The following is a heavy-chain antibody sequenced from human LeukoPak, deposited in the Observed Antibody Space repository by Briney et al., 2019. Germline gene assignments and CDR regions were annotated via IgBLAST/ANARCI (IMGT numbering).Heavy chain of an antibody. CDR2: ISYDGSNK. J-gene: IGHJ5*02. CDR3: AKSSSSWHTPWFDP. CDR1: GLTFSSYG. V-gene: IGHV3-30*18. D-gene: IGHD6-13*01. Sequence: PGGSLRLSCAASGLTFSSYGMHWVRQAPGKGLEWVAVISYDGSNKYYADSVKGRFTISRDNSKNTLYLQMNSLRAEDTAVYYCAKSSSSWHTPWFDPWGQGTLVTVSS.